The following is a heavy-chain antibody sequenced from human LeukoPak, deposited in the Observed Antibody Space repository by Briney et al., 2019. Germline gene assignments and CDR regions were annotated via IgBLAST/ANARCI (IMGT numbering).Heavy chain of an antibody. CDR2: IRYSGSA. CDR1: GDSISTYY. D-gene: IGHD3-22*01. J-gene: IGHJ4*02. V-gene: IGHV4-59*08. Sequence: SETLSLTCTVSGDSISTYYWSWIRQPPGKGLEWIGYIRYSGSANYNPSLRGRVTISIDTSKNQFSLKLSSVTAADTAVYHCARLVYDSRGYCFDYWGQGTLVTVSS. CDR3: ARLVYDSRGYCFDY.